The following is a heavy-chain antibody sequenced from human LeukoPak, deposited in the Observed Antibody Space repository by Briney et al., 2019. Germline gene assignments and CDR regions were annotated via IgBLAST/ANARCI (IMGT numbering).Heavy chain of an antibody. D-gene: IGHD3-16*01. Sequence: GGSLRLSCAASGFTFSNAWMSWVRQAPGKGLEWVGRIKSKTDGGTTDYAAPVKGRFTISRDDSKNTLYLQKNSLKTEDTAVYYCTTGLSVGGAFDIWGQGTMVTVSS. CDR3: TTGLSVGGAFDI. J-gene: IGHJ3*02. CDR1: GFTFSNAW. V-gene: IGHV3-15*01. CDR2: IKSKTDGGTT.